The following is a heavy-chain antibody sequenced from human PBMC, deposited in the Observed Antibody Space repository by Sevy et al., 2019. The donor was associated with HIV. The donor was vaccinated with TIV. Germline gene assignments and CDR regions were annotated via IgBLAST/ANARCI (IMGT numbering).Heavy chain of an antibody. CDR1: GFTFSSYA. D-gene: IGHD2-2*01. V-gene: IGHV3-30*04. CDR3: ARDRSSSWINYYFDY. CDR2: ISYDGSKK. Sequence: GGSLRLSCAASGFTFSSYAIHWVRQAPGKGLEWVAVISYDGSKKYYADSVKGRFTISRDNSKNTLYLQMNSLRVEDTAVHYCARDRSSSWINYYFDYWGQGTLVTVSS. J-gene: IGHJ4*02.